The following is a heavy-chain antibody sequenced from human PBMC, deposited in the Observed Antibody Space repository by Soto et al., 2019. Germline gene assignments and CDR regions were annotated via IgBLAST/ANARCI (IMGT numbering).Heavy chain of an antibody. CDR2: IRSKAYGGTT. Sequence: GGSLRLSCIGSGFTFGDHAMSWFRQAPGKGLKWVGFIRSKAYGGTTEYAASVKGRFTISRDDSNSIAYLQMNSLKTEDTAVYYCQYQLLTYYYGMDVWGQGTTVTVSS. CDR3: QYQLLTYYYGMDV. J-gene: IGHJ6*02. V-gene: IGHV3-49*03. CDR1: GFTFGDHA. D-gene: IGHD2-2*01.